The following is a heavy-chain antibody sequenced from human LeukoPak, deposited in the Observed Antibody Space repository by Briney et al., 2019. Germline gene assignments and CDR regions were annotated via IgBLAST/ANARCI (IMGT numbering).Heavy chain of an antibody. V-gene: IGHV1-46*01. D-gene: IGHD3-10*01. CDR1: GYTFTSYY. Sequence: ASVKVSCKASGYTFTSYYMHWVRQAPGQGLEWMGIINPSGGSTSYAQKFQGRVTMTRDMSTSTVYMELSSLRSEDTAVYYCARETDYYGSGSYYPAFDIWGQGTMVTVSS. CDR2: INPSGGST. J-gene: IGHJ3*02. CDR3: ARETDYYGSGSYYPAFDI.